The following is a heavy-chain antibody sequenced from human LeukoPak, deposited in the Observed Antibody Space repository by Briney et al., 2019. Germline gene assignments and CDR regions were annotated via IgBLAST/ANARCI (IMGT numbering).Heavy chain of an antibody. CDR3: ARALGLHWYFDL. CDR2: IYTSGST. J-gene: IGHJ2*01. Sequence: PSETLSLTCTVSGGSISSGSYYWSWIRQPAGKGLEWIGRIYTSGSTNYNPSLKSRVTISVDTSKNQFSLKLSSVTAADTAVYYCARALGLHWYFDLWGRGTLVTVSS. V-gene: IGHV4-61*02. D-gene: IGHD7-27*01. CDR1: GGSISSGSYY.